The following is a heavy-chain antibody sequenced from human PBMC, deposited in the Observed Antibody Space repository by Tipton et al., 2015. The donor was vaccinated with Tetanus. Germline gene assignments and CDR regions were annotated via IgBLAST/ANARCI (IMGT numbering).Heavy chain of an antibody. CDR2: IYYSGST. CDR1: GGSISSYY. V-gene: IGHV4-59*01. J-gene: IGHJ6*02. CDR3: ARARHGYYYDSSGPIASYYFYGMDV. D-gene: IGHD3-22*01. Sequence: LRLSCTVSGGSISSYYWSWIRQPPGKGLEWIGYIYYSGSTNYNPSLKSRVTISVDTSKNQFSLKLSSVTAADTAAYYCARARHGYYYDSSGPIASYYFYGMDVWGQGTTVTVSS.